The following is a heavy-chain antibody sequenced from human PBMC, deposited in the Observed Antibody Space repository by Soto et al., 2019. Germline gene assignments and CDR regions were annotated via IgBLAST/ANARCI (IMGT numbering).Heavy chain of an antibody. V-gene: IGHV3-73*01. CDR3: TRTYCSSSSCYHYDY. CDR2: IRSKANSYAT. Sequence: GGSLRLSCAASGFSFSGSAMHWVRQASGKGLEWVGRIRSKANSYATAYAASVKGRFTISRDDSKNTAYLQMNSLKTEDTALYYCTRTYCSSSSCYHYDYWGRGTLVTVSS. D-gene: IGHD2-2*01. J-gene: IGHJ4*02. CDR1: GFSFSGSA.